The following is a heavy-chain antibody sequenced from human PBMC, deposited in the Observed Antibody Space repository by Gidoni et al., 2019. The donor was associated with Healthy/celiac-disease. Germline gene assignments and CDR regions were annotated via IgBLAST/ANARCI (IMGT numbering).Heavy chain of an antibody. D-gene: IGHD3-10*01. J-gene: IGHJ5*02. V-gene: IGHV4-4*02. CDR2: IYHSGST. Sequence: QVQLQESGPGLVNPSGTLSLTCAVSGGSISSSNWWSWVRQPPGKGLEWIGEIYHSGSTNYNPSLKSRVTISVDKSKSQCSLKLSSVTAADTAVYYCARDRGEMAKVRWFDPWGQGTLVTVSS. CDR1: GGSISSSNW. CDR3: ARDRGEMAKVRWFDP.